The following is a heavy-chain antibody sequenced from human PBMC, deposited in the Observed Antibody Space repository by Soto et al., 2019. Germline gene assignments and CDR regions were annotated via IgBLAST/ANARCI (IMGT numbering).Heavy chain of an antibody. V-gene: IGHV4-30-2*01. J-gene: IGHJ4*02. CDR2: IYHSGST. Sequence: TSETLSLTCAVSGGSISSGGYSWSWIRQPPGKGLEWIGYIYHSGSTYYNPSLKSRVTISVDRSKNQFSLKLSSVTAADTAVYYCASVPDYWGQGTLVTVSS. CDR3: ASVPDY. D-gene: IGHD2-2*01. CDR1: GGSISSGGYS.